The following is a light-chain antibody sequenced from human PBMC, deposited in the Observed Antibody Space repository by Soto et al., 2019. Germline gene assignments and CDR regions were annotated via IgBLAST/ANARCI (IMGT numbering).Light chain of an antibody. CDR2: DAS. CDR1: QSVSSY. Sequence: EIVLTQSPATLSLSPGERATLSCRASQSVSSYLAWYQQKPGQAPRLLIYDASSRATGIPDRFSGSGSGTDFNLTISRLEPEDFAVYYCQQYENSPITFGQGTRLEIK. V-gene: IGKV3-20*01. CDR3: QQYENSPIT. J-gene: IGKJ5*01.